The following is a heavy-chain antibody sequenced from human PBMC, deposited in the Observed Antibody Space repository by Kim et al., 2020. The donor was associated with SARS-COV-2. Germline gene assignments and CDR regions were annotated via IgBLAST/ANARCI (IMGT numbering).Heavy chain of an antibody. V-gene: IGHV4-34*01. J-gene: IGHJ4*02. Sequence: SETLSLTCAVYGGSFSGYYWSWIRQPPGKGLEWIGEINHSGSTNYNPSLKSRVTISVDTSKNQFSLKLSSVTAADTAVYYCARVASNYDFWSGYYKGLYYFDYWGQGTLVTVSS. D-gene: IGHD3-3*01. CDR2: INHSGST. CDR3: ARVASNYDFWSGYYKGLYYFDY. CDR1: GGSFSGYY.